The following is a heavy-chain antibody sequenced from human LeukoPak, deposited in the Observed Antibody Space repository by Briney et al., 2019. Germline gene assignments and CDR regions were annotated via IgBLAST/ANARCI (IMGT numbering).Heavy chain of an antibody. V-gene: IGHV3-11*06. D-gene: IGHD2-15*01. CDR2: VSSSSTFI. J-gene: IGHJ4*02. Sequence: GGSLRLSCAASGFTFSDYYMSWIRQAPGKGLEWVSSVSSSSTFIAYADSVKGRFTISRDNAENSLYLQMDSVRADDTAVYYCARGWAMVVAGDYYFDYWGQGTLVTVSS. CDR1: GFTFSDYY. CDR3: ARGWAMVVAGDYYFDY.